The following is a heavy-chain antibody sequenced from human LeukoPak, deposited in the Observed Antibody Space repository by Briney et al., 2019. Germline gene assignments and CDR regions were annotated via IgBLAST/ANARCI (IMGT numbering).Heavy chain of an antibody. D-gene: IGHD2-8*01. V-gene: IGHV6-1*01. J-gene: IGHJ6*03. Sequence: SQTLSLTRAISGDSVSSNSAAWNWIRQSPSRGLEWLGRTYYRSKWYNDYAVSVKSRITINPDTSKNQFSLQLNSVTPEDTAVYYCARANGDRSPGYYYYMDVWGKGTTVTVSS. CDR1: GDSVSSNSAA. CDR3: ARANGDRSPGYYYYMDV. CDR2: TYYRSKWYN.